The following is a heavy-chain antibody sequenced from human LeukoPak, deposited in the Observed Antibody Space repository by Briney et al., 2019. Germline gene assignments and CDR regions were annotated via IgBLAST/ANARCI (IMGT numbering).Heavy chain of an antibody. CDR3: AKDMGSGSSAEYYYYGMDV. Sequence: PGGSLRLSCAASGFTFDDYAMHWVRQAPGKGLEWVSGISWNSGSIGYADSVKGRFTISRDNAKNSLYLQMNSLRAEDTALYYCAKDMGSGSSAEYYYYGMDVWGQGTTVTVSS. D-gene: IGHD1-26*01. V-gene: IGHV3-9*01. J-gene: IGHJ6*02. CDR2: ISWNSGSI. CDR1: GFTFDDYA.